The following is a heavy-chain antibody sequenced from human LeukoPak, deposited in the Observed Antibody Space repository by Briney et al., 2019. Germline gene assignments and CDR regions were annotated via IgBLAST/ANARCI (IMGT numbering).Heavy chain of an antibody. CDR1: GYTFTSYG. CDR3: ARGMHGYGDYVVGY. V-gene: IGHV1-18*01. CDR2: ISAYNGNT. D-gene: IGHD4-17*01. J-gene: IGHJ4*02. Sequence: ASVKVSCKASGYTFTSYGTSWVRQAPGQGLEWMGWISAYNGNTNYAQKLQGRVTMTTDTSTSTAYMELRSLRSDDTAVYYCARGMHGYGDYVVGYWGQGTLVTVSS.